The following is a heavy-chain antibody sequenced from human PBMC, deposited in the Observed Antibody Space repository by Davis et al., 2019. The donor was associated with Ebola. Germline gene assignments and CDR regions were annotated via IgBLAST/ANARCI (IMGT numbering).Heavy chain of an antibody. CDR1: GYTFTSYY. CDR3: ARAIYYYDSSGYSDY. J-gene: IGHJ4*02. Sequence: AASVKVSCKASGYTFTSYYMHWVRQAPGQGLEWMGIINPSDGSTSYAQKFQGRVTMTRDTSTYTLYMELSSLRSEDTAVYYCARAIYYYDSSGYSDYWGQGTLVTVSS. CDR2: INPSDGST. V-gene: IGHV1-46*01. D-gene: IGHD3-22*01.